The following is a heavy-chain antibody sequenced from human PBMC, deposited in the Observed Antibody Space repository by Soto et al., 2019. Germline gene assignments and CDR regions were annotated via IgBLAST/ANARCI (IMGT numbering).Heavy chain of an antibody. CDR3: ARDLRGCSGGTCYSTYHYGMDV. V-gene: IGHV3-30-3*01. Sequence: QVQLVESGGGVVQPGRSLRLSCAASGFTFSSYGIHWVRQAPGKGLALVAVISYDGSEKYYADSVKGRFTISSDNSKNTLFLQMSSLRPDDTAVYYCARDLRGCSGGTCYSTYHYGMDVWGQGTTVTVSS. D-gene: IGHD2-15*01. J-gene: IGHJ6*02. CDR1: GFTFSSYG. CDR2: ISYDGSEK.